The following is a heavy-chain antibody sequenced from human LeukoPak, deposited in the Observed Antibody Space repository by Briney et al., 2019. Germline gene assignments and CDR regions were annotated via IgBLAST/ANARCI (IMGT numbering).Heavy chain of an antibody. Sequence: ASVKVSCKVSGNTFTDLSMNWVRQAPGKGLEWMGGFDPEDVETIYAQKFQGRVTMTEDTSTATAYMDLSSLRPDDTAAYYCATDFYRGRQFDYWGQGTLVTVSS. V-gene: IGHV1-24*01. J-gene: IGHJ4*02. CDR2: FDPEDVET. D-gene: IGHD2/OR15-2a*01. CDR1: GNTFTDLS. CDR3: ATDFYRGRQFDY.